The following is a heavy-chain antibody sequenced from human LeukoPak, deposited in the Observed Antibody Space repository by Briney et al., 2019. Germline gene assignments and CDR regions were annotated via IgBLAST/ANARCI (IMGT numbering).Heavy chain of an antibody. J-gene: IGHJ4*02. CDR2: INHSGST. D-gene: IGHD5-12*01. Sequence: PSETLSLTCAVYGGSFSGYYWSWIRQPPGKGLEWIGEINHSGSTNYNPSLKSRVTISVDTSKNQFSLKLNSVTAADTAVYYCAREDSGYDLDYWGQGTLVTVSS. CDR3: AREDSGYDLDY. V-gene: IGHV4-34*01. CDR1: GGSFSGYY.